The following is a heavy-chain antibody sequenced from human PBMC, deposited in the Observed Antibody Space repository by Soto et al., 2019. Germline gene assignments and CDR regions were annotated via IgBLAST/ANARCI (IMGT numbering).Heavy chain of an antibody. CDR1: GYTFTSYG. CDR3: GRGRYGDY. CDR2: SSAHNGIT. J-gene: IGHJ4*02. Sequence: QVHLVQSGAEVKKPGASVKVSCKASGYTFTSYGITWLRQAPGQGLEWMGWSSAHNGITDYAQKLQGRFIVTRDTYPSTAYMELRRLTSADTALYYCGRGRYGDYWGQGALVTVSS. V-gene: IGHV1-18*01. D-gene: IGHD1-1*01.